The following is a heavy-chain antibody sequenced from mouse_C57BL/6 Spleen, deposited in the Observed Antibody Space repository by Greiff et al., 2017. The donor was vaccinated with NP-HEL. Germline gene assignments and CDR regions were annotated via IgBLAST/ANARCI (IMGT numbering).Heavy chain of an antibody. Sequence: EVKLMESGGDLVKPGGSLKLSCAASGFTFSSYGMSWVRQTPDKRLEWVATISSGGSYTYYPDSVKGRFTISRDNAKNTLYLQMSSLKSEDTAMYYCARLGYSNLMDYWGQGTSVTVSS. J-gene: IGHJ4*01. D-gene: IGHD2-5*01. CDR3: ARLGYSNLMDY. CDR2: ISSGGSYT. V-gene: IGHV5-6*01. CDR1: GFTFSSYG.